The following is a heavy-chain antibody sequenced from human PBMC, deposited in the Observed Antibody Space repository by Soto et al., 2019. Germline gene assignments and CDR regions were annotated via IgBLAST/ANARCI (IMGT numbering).Heavy chain of an antibody. D-gene: IGHD2-15*01. Sequence: SETLSLTCTVSGGSISSSSYYWGWIRQPPGKGLEWIGSIYYSGSTYYNPSLKSRVTISVDTSRNQFSLKLSSVTAADTAVYYCARHTPAISISDHWGQGTLVTVS. J-gene: IGHJ4*02. V-gene: IGHV4-39*01. CDR1: GGSISSSSYY. CDR3: ARHTPAISISDH. CDR2: IYYSGST.